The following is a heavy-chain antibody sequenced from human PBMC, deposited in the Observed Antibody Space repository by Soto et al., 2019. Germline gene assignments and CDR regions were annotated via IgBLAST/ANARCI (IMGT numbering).Heavy chain of an antibody. CDR3: ARDPRGLMVYALGMDV. CDR1: GFTFSSYG. CDR2: IWYDGSNK. V-gene: IGHV3-33*01. Sequence: QVQLVESGGGVVQPGRSLRLSCAASGFTFSSYGMHWVRQAPGKGLEWVAVIWYDGSNKYYADSVKGRFTISRDNSKNTLYLQMSRLRAEDTAVYYCARDPRGLMVYALGMDVWGQGTTVTVSS. J-gene: IGHJ6*02. D-gene: IGHD2-8*01.